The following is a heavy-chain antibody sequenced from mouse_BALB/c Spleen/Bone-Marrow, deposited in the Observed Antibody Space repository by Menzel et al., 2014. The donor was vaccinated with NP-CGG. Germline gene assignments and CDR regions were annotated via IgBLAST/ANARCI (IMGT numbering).Heavy chain of an antibody. CDR1: GDSITSGY. D-gene: IGHD2-3*01. CDR2: ISYSGST. J-gene: IGHJ1*01. CDR3: ARYDGYYDWYFDV. V-gene: IGHV3-8*02. Sequence: EVQLQQSGPSLVKPSQTLSLTCSVTGDSITSGYWNWIRKFPGNKLECMGYISYSGSTYYNPSLKSRISITRDTSKNQYYLQLNSVTTEDTATYYCARYDGYYDWYFDVWGAGTTVTVSS.